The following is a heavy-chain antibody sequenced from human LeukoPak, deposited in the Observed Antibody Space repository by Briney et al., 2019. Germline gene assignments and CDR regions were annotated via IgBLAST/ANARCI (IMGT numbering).Heavy chain of an antibody. D-gene: IGHD6-19*01. Sequence: PGGSLRLSCAASGFTFSSYAMHWVRQAPGKGLEWVAVISYDGSNKYYADSVKGRFTISRDNSKNTLYLQMNSLRAEDTAVYYCARSRGYDFVAVAGTAGYWGQGTLVTVSS. CDR2: ISYDGSNK. V-gene: IGHV3-30*04. CDR3: ARSRGYDFVAVAGTAGY. CDR1: GFTFSSYA. J-gene: IGHJ4*02.